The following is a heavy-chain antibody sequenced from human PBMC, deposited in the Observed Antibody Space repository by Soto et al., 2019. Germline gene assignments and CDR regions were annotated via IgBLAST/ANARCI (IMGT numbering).Heavy chain of an antibody. V-gene: IGHV4-4*07. CDR1: GGSISGYY. J-gene: IGHJ4*02. CDR2: IYSGGST. CDR3: ARDRGHSYGSFGS. Sequence: QVQLQESGPGLVKPSETLSLTCIVSGGSISGYYWSWIRQPAGKELEWIGRIYSGGSTNYHPSLNRRGTMSVDTSKNLISLKLTSVTAADTAIYYCARDRGHSYGSFGSWGQGALVTVSS. D-gene: IGHD5-18*01.